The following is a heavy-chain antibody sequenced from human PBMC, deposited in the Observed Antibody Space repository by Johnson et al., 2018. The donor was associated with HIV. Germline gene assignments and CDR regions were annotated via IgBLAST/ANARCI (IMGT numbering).Heavy chain of an antibody. V-gene: IGHV3-30-3*01. D-gene: IGHD2-21*01. J-gene: IGHJ3*02. CDR1: GFTFSSYA. Sequence: QVQLVESGGGVVQPGRSLRLSCAASGFTFSSYAMHWVRQAPGKGLEWVAVISYDGSNKYYADSVKGRFTISRDNSKNTLYLQMNSLRAEDTAVYYCARDEGVTCCGGLSAFDIWGQGTMVTVSS. CDR2: ISYDGSNK. CDR3: ARDEGVTCCGGLSAFDI.